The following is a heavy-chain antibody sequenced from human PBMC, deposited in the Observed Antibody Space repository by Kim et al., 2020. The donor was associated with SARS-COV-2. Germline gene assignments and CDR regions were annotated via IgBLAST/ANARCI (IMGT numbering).Heavy chain of an antibody. Sequence: SETLSLTCAVYGGSFSGYYWSWIRQPPGKGLEWIGEINHSGSTNYNPSLKSRVTISVDTSKNQFSLKLSSVTAADTAVYYCARGRRYCSSTSCTKLGFDYWGQGTLVTVSS. J-gene: IGHJ4*02. CDR3: ARGRRYCSSTSCTKLGFDY. CDR1: GGSFSGYY. V-gene: IGHV4-34*01. D-gene: IGHD2-2*01. CDR2: INHSGST.